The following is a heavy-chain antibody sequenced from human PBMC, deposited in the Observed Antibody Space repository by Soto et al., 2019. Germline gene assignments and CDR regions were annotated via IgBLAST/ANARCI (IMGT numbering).Heavy chain of an antibody. D-gene: IGHD6-6*01. CDR2: INPSGGST. V-gene: IGHV1-46*03. CDR1: GYTFTSYY. Sequence: ASVKVSCKASGYTFTSYYMHWVRQAPGQGLEWMGIINPSGGSTSYAQKFQGRVTMTRDTSTSTVYMELSSLRSEDTAVYYCARGGGDSSSSRHLAFDIWGQGTMVTVSS. CDR3: ARGGGDSSSSRHLAFDI. J-gene: IGHJ3*02.